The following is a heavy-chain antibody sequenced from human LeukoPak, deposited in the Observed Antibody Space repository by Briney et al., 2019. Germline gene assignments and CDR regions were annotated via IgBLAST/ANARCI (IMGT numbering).Heavy chain of an antibody. Sequence: SETLSLTCTVSGGSISSSSYYWGWIRQPPGKGLEWIGSIYYSGSTYYNPSLKSRVTISVDTSKNQFSLKLTSVTAADTAVYYCARMGYYDSSGPWDWGQGTLVTVSS. CDR2: IYYSGST. J-gene: IGHJ4*02. CDR1: GGSISSSSYY. CDR3: ARMGYYDSSGPWD. V-gene: IGHV4-39*07. D-gene: IGHD3-22*01.